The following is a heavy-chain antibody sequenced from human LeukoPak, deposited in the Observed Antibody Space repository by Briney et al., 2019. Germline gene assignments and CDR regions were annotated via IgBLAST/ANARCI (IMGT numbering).Heavy chain of an antibody. CDR1: GFTLSSYW. D-gene: IGHD1-1*01. J-gene: IGHJ4*02. CDR3: ARGRTWSDY. Sequence: GGSLRLSCAASGFTLSSYWMTWVRQAPGKGLEWVANIKQDGSEKYYVDSVKGRFAISRDNAKNSLYLQMNSLRADDTAVYYCARGRTWSDYWGQGTLVTVSS. CDR2: IKQDGSEK. V-gene: IGHV3-7*04.